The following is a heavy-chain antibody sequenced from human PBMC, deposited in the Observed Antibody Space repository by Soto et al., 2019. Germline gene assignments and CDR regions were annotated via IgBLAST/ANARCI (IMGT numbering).Heavy chain of an antibody. J-gene: IGHJ4*02. Sequence: LRKTLSLTCAVSGGSISSSNWWSWVRQPPGKGLEWIGEIYHSGSTNYNPSLKSRVTISVDKSKNQFSLKLSSVTAADTAVYYCARAARYCSSTSCYEYYFDYWGQGTLVTVSS. CDR3: ARAARYCSSTSCYEYYFDY. V-gene: IGHV4-4*03. D-gene: IGHD2-2*01. CDR2: IYHSGST. CDR1: GGSISSSNW.